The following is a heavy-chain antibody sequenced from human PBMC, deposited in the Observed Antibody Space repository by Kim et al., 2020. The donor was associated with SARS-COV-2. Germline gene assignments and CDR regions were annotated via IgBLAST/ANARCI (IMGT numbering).Heavy chain of an antibody. Sequence: WGSLRLSCAASGLAFSSYWMFWVRQPPGKGLLWVSHIKGDGSATVYADSVKGRFTVSRDNAKNTLYLQLSTLRAEDTAVYYCATGNNWSFDYWGPGTLVT. V-gene: IGHV3-74*01. CDR3: ATGNNWSFDY. CDR1: GLAFSSYW. D-gene: IGHD1-1*01. J-gene: IGHJ4*02. CDR2: IKGDGSAT.